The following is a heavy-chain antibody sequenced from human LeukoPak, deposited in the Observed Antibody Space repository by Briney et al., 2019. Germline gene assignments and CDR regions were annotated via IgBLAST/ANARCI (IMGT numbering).Heavy chain of an antibody. CDR1: GFTSSSYA. D-gene: IGHD2-15*01. Sequence: PGGSLRLSCAASGFTSSSYAMSWVRQAPGKGLEWVSSISSSSSYIYYADSVKGRFTISGDNAKNSLYLQMNSLRAEDTAVYYCARIGRGYCSGGSCYALSDFDYWGQGTLVTVSS. V-gene: IGHV3-21*01. CDR2: ISSSSSYI. J-gene: IGHJ4*02. CDR3: ARIGRGYCSGGSCYALSDFDY.